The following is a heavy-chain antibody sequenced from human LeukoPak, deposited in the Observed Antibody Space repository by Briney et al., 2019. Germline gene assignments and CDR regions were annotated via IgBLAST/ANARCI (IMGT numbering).Heavy chain of an antibody. J-gene: IGHJ3*02. V-gene: IGHV3-21*01. CDR2: ISSSSSYI. Sequence: GGSLRLSCAASGFTVSNNYMNWVRQAPGKGLEWVSSISSSSSYIYYADSVKGRFTISRDNAKNSLYLQMNSLRAEDTAVYYCALAATDDAFDIWGQGTMVTVSS. D-gene: IGHD6-6*01. CDR1: GFTVSNNY. CDR3: ALAATDDAFDI.